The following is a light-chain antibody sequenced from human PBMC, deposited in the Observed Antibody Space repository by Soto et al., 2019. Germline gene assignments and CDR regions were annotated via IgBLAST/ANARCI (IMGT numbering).Light chain of an antibody. J-gene: IGKJ1*01. Sequence: DIQMTQSPSTLSASVGDRVTITCRASQNINNCLAWYQQKPGKAPKLLIYDASTLESGVPSRFSGSGSGTEFTLTISSLQPDDFATYYCQQYNVYSWTFGQGTKVDIK. CDR3: QQYNVYSWT. CDR1: QNINNC. V-gene: IGKV1-5*01. CDR2: DAS.